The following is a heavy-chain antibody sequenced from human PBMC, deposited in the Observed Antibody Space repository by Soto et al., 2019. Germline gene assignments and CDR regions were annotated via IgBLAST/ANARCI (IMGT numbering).Heavy chain of an antibody. J-gene: IGHJ6*02. CDR3: ARIELRYFDWSGPRYGMDV. CDR1: GYTFTSYD. Sequence: GASVKVSCKASGYTFTSYDINWVRQATGQGLEWMGWMNPNSGNTGYAQKFQGRVTMTRNTSISTAYMELSSLRSVDTATYYCARIELRYFDWSGPRYGMDVWGQGTTVTVSS. V-gene: IGHV1-8*01. D-gene: IGHD3-9*01. CDR2: MNPNSGNT.